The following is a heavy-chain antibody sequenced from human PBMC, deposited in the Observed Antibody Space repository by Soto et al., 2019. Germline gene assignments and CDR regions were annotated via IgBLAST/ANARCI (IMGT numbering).Heavy chain of an antibody. CDR1: VVSISVYY. D-gene: IGHD3-9*01. V-gene: IGHV4-59*01. CDR2: VYDNGRP. Sequence: SETRARGCTIAVVSISVYYGRGIRQSPRHGLEWIGYVYDNGRPYYRPSLKSRVTISADPAKNQISLKLTSATAAETAVYYCARGVGSSPTRYWGRGTLVTSPQ. J-gene: IGHJ2*01. CDR3: ARGVGSSPTRY.